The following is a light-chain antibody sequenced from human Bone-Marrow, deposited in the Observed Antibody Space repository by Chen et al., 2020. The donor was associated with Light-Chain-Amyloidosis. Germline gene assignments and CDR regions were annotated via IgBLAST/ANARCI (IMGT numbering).Light chain of an antibody. J-gene: IGKJ4*01. V-gene: IGKV3-20*01. CDR1: QTISSNY. CDR2: GSS. Sequence: EIVLTQSPGTLFLSPGEGANLSCRAIQTISSNYLTWYQQKFGQAPRLLIYGSSSRATGIPDRFTCSGSGTDFTLTINRLEPEDFAMYYCQQYGTSPLTFGGGTKVEIK. CDR3: QQYGTSPLT.